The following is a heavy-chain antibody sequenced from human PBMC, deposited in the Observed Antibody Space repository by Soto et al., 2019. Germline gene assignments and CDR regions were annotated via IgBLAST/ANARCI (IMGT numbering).Heavy chain of an antibody. CDR3: ARGRMVYAIQAPLFDY. Sequence: EVQLVESGGGLVKPGGSLRLSCAASGFTFSSYSMNWVRQAPGKGLEWVSSISSSSSYIYYADSVKGRLNISSDNAKNSLYLQMNSLRAEDAAVYYCARGRMVYAIQAPLFDYWGQGTLVTVSS. D-gene: IGHD2-8*01. CDR1: GFTFSSYS. V-gene: IGHV3-21*01. J-gene: IGHJ4*02. CDR2: ISSSSSYI.